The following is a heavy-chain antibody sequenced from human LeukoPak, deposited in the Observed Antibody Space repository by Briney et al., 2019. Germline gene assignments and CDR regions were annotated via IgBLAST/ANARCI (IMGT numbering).Heavy chain of an antibody. Sequence: GGSLRLSCAASGFTVSSNYMSWVRQAPGKGLEWVSVIYNDGHGGNTYYADSVKGRFTISRDNSKNTLYLQMNSLRAEDTAVYYCARGKKWHLRNDAFDIWGQGTMVTVSS. V-gene: IGHV3-53*01. CDR2: IYNDGHGGNT. CDR1: GFTVSSNY. J-gene: IGHJ3*02. CDR3: ARGKKWHLRNDAFDI. D-gene: IGHD5-24*01.